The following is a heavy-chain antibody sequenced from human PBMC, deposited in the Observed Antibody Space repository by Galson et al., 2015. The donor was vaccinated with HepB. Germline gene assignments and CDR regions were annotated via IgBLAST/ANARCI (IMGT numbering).Heavy chain of an antibody. D-gene: IGHD3-10*01. J-gene: IGHJ6*02. Sequence: SLRLSCAASGFTFSSYGMHWVRQAPGKGLEWVAFIRYDGSNKYYADSVKGRFTISRDNSKNTLYLQMNSLRAEDTAVYYCAAPRGSGSYPQDYGMDVWGQGTTVTVSS. V-gene: IGHV3-30*02. CDR3: AAPRGSGSYPQDYGMDV. CDR2: IRYDGSNK. CDR1: GFTFSSYG.